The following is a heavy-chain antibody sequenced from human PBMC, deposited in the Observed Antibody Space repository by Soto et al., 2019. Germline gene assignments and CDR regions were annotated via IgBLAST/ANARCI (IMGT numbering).Heavy chain of an antibody. J-gene: IGHJ6*02. V-gene: IGHV4-31*03. CDR1: GGSISSGGYY. D-gene: IGHD5-12*01. CDR2: IYYSGST. Sequence: QVQLQESGPGLVKPSQTLSLTCTVSGGSISSGGYYWSWIRQHPGKGLEWIGYIYYSGSTYYNPSLKSRVTISVDTSKNQFSPKLSSVTAADTAVYYCARDLATHYYYGMDVWGQGTTVTVSS. CDR3: ARDLATHYYYGMDV.